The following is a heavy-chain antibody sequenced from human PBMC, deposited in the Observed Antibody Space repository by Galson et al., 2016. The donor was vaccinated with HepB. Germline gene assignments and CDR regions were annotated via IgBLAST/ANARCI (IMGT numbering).Heavy chain of an antibody. CDR1: GYTFTNYD. J-gene: IGHJ6*02. CDR2: MNPNSGST. CDR3: ARAVRGYYYYNGLDV. D-gene: IGHD3-10*01. V-gene: IGHV1-8*01. Sequence: SVKVSCKASGYTFTNYDINWVRQATGQGLEWMGSMNPNSGSTVYAQDFQGRITLTSNSSINTAYMELTGLKSDDTAGFYFARAVRGYYYYNGLDVWGQGTTVTVSS.